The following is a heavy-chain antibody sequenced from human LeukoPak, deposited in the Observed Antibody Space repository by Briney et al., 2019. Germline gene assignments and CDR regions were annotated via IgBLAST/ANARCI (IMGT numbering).Heavy chain of an antibody. CDR2: IFYDGTIY. J-gene: IGHJ4*02. V-gene: IGHV3-30*04. D-gene: IGHD3-10*01. CDR3: AKDRRAGSYDY. CDR1: GFTFDNFA. Sequence: GGSLRLSCTASGFTFDNFAMHWVRQAPGKGLEWVAIIFYDGTIYYYADSVKGRFTISRDNSKNTLYLQMNSLRAEDTAVYYCAKDRRAGSYDYWGQGTLVTVSS.